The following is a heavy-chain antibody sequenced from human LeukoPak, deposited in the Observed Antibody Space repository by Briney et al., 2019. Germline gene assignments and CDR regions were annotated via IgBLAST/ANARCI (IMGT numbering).Heavy chain of an antibody. CDR2: IYPGDSDT. CDR3: ARGYCTNGVCYYYMDV. Sequence: GESLKISCKGSGYSFTSYWIGWVRQMPGKGLEWMGIIYPGDSDTRYSPSFQGQVTISADKSISTAYLQWSSLKASDTAMYYCARGYCTNGVCYYYMDVWGKGTTVTVSS. D-gene: IGHD2-8*01. CDR1: GYSFTSYW. J-gene: IGHJ6*03. V-gene: IGHV5-51*01.